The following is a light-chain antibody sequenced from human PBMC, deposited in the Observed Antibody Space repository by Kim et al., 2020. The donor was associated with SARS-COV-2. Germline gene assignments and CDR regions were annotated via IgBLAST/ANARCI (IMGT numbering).Light chain of an antibody. V-gene: IGLV3-1*01. CDR1: KLGDKY. CDR2: QDS. J-gene: IGLJ2*01. CDR3: QAWDSSTVV. Sequence: SYELTQPPSVSVSPGQTASITCSGDKLGDKYACWYQQKPGQSPVLVIYQDSKRPSGIPERFSGSSSGNTATLTISGTQAMDEADYYCQAWDSSTVVFGGGTQLTV.